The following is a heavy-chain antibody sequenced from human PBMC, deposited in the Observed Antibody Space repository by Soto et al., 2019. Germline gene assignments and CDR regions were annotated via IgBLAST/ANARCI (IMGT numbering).Heavy chain of an antibody. CDR2: LNGGTGQT. CDR1: GYTFTTYA. D-gene: IGHD1-1*01. V-gene: IGHV1-3*01. J-gene: IGHJ6*02. CDR3: ARGKGMEENYYYYGMDI. Sequence: ASVKVSCKASGYTFTTYAIHWVRQAPGQSLEWMGWLNGGTGQTRYSQRFQDRVTITRDTSASTAYMEVSSLRPEDTAVYYCARGKGMEENYYYYGMDIWGQGTTVTVSS.